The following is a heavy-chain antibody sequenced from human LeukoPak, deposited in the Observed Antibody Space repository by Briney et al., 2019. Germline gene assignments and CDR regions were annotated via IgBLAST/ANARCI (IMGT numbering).Heavy chain of an antibody. J-gene: IGHJ3*02. V-gene: IGHV5-51*01. Sequence: LGEFLKISCQGSGYSFTTYWIGWVRQMPGKGLEWMGIIYPGDSDIRYSPSFQGQVTISADKSITTAYLQWSSLKASDTAMYYCARRGYCSGGSCFSAAFDIWGQGTMVTVSS. D-gene: IGHD2-15*01. CDR2: IYPGDSDI. CDR1: GYSFTTYW. CDR3: ARRGYCSGGSCFSAAFDI.